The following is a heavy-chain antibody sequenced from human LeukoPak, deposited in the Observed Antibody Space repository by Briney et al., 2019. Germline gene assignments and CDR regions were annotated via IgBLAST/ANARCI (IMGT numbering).Heavy chain of an antibody. V-gene: IGHV4-59*01. Sequence: SETLSLTCTVAGGSISNYYWSWIRQPPGKGLEWIAYIHYSGHTNYNPSLKSRVTISLDTSKNQFSLKLTSVTAADTALYYCARQQLPDGTYYFDYWGQGTLVTVSS. CDR1: GGSISNYY. J-gene: IGHJ4*02. CDR2: IHYSGHT. CDR3: ARQQLPDGTYYFDY. D-gene: IGHD6-13*01.